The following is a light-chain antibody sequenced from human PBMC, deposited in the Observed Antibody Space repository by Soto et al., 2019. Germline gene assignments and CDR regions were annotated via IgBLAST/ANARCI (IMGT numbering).Light chain of an antibody. V-gene: IGLV4-60*03. CDR3: ETWDSNSRV. CDR1: SGHSGYI. J-gene: IGLJ2*01. Sequence: QAVVTQSSSASASLGSSVRLTCTLSSGHSGYIIAWHQQQPGEAPRYLMKVEVSGGYNKGSGVPDRFSGSSSGADRYLTISSLQSEDEADYYCETWDSNSRVFGGGTKLTVL. CDR2: VEVSGGY.